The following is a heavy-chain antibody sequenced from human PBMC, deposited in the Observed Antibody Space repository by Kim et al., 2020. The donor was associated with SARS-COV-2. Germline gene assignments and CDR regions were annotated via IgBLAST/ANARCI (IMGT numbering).Heavy chain of an antibody. V-gene: IGHV1-3*01. J-gene: IGHJ4*02. Sequence: ASVKVSCKASGYTFSTYAIHWVRQAPGQRLEWMGWINPGNGDTKYSQKFQGRVTITRDTSASTAYMELSSLRSEDTAVYYCASQAEVVEGNTGDYWGQG. CDR3: ASQAEVVEGNTGDY. CDR1: GYTFSTYA. CDR2: INPGNGDT. D-gene: IGHD1-26*01.